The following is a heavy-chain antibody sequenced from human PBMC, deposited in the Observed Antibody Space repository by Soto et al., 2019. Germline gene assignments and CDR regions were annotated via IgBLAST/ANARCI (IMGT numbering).Heavy chain of an antibody. CDR1: GGSISSYY. CDR2: IYYSGST. V-gene: IGHV4-59*08. D-gene: IGHD4-17*01. J-gene: IGHJ4*02. Sequence: SETLSLTCTVSGGSISSYYWSWIRQPPGKGLECIGYIYYSGSTNYNPSLKSRVTISVDTSKNQFSLKLSSVTAADTAVYYCARHIMGLWGIDYLFDYWGQGTLITVSS. CDR3: ARHIMGLWGIDYLFDY.